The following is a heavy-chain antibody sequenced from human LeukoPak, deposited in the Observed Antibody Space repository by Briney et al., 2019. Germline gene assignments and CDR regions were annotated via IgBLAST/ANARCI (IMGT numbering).Heavy chain of an antibody. V-gene: IGHV3-23*01. CDR1: GFTFSSYA. Sequence: WGSLRLSCAASGFTFSSYAMSWVRQAPGKGLEWVSAISGSGGSTYYADSVKGRFTISRDNSKNTLYLQTNSLRAEDTAVYYCAVQGYSYGYYFDYWGQGTLVTVSS. CDR2: ISGSGGST. D-gene: IGHD5-18*01. CDR3: AVQGYSYGYYFDY. J-gene: IGHJ4*02.